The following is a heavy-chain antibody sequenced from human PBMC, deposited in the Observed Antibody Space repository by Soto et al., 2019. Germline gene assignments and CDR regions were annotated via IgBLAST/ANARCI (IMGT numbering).Heavy chain of an antibody. Sequence: SQTLSLTCAISGGSVSSNSAAWNWIRQSPSRGLEWLGRTYYRSKWYNDYAVSVKSRITINPDTSKNQFSLQLNSVTPEDTAVYYCARDQGSDILTGYSPWGPGTLLTVSS. CDR1: GGSVSSNSAA. D-gene: IGHD3-9*01. CDR3: ARDQGSDILTGYSP. V-gene: IGHV6-1*01. CDR2: TYYRSKWYN. J-gene: IGHJ5*02.